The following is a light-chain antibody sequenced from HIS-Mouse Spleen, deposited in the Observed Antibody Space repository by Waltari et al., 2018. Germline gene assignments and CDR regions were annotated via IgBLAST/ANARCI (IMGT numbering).Light chain of an antibody. CDR2: DAS. CDR3: QQRSNWPPYT. Sequence: EIVLTQSPATLSLSPGERATLSCRASQSVSSYLDWYQQKPGQAPRLLIYDASNRATGIPARFSGSGSGTDFTLTISSLEPEYFAVYYCQQRSNWPPYTFGQGTKLEIK. V-gene: IGKV3-11*01. CDR1: QSVSSY. J-gene: IGKJ2*01.